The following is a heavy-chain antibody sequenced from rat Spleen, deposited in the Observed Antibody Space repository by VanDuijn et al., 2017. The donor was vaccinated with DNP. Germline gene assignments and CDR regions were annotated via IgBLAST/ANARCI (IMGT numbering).Heavy chain of an antibody. D-gene: IGHD1-12*02. CDR3: ATQTTMMVVN. J-gene: IGHJ2*01. Sequence: VQLQESGSGLVKPSQSLSLTCSVTGSSITSNYWGWIRKFPGSKMEYIGHISYSGSTNYNPSLKSRISITRDTSKNHFFLHLNSVTTEDTATYYCATQTTMMVVNWGQGVMVTVSS. CDR2: ISYSGST. V-gene: IGHV3-1*01. CDR1: GSSITSNY.